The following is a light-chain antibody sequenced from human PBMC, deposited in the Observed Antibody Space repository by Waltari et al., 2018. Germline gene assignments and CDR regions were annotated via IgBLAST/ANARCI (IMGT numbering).Light chain of an antibody. CDR1: QNITTY. CDR2: TAS. Sequence: DIQMTQSPSSLSASVGDSVSISCRASQNITTYLNWFQQIPGRAPKLLIYTASLLQSGVPSRFSGSGSETDFSLTISGLQPEDSATYYCQQTFTSEYTFGQGTRL. CDR3: QQTFTSEYT. V-gene: IGKV1-39*01. J-gene: IGKJ2*01.